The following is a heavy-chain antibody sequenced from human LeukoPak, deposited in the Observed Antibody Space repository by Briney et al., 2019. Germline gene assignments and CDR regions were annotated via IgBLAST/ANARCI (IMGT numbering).Heavy chain of an antibody. Sequence: GASVKVSCKASGGTFSSYAISWVRQAPGQGLEWMGGIIPIFGTANYAQKFQGRVTITADESTCTAYMELSSLRSEDTAVYYCARGTSYSSSLVIDYWGQGTLVTVSS. CDR2: IIPIFGTA. CDR1: GGTFSSYA. D-gene: IGHD6-13*01. J-gene: IGHJ4*02. CDR3: ARGTSYSSSLVIDY. V-gene: IGHV1-69*13.